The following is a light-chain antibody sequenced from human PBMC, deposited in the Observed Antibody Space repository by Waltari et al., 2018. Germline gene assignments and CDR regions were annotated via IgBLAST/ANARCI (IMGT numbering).Light chain of an antibody. V-gene: IGKV3-11*01. CDR1: QSVSSY. CDR2: DAS. J-gene: IGKJ4*01. Sequence: EIVLTQSPATLSLSPGERAALSCRASQSVSSYLAWYQQKPGQAPSRLIDDASNRATGIPARVSGSGSGTDFTLTISSLEPEDFAVYYCQQRSNWPLTFGGGTKVEIK. CDR3: QQRSNWPLT.